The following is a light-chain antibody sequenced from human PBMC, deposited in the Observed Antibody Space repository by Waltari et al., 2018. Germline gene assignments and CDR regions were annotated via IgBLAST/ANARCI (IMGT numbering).Light chain of an antibody. CDR2: DVS. CDR1: SSDIGRYDI. CDR3: CSYAGNYVWV. V-gene: IGLV2-23*02. J-gene: IGLJ3*02. Sequence: QSALTQPAAVSGSPGQSVTISCTGASSDIGRYDIVSWYQQHPGNAPKLVISDVSKRPAGVSDRLSGSKSGDTASLTISGLQFEGEADYYCCSYAGNYVWVFGGGTRLTVL.